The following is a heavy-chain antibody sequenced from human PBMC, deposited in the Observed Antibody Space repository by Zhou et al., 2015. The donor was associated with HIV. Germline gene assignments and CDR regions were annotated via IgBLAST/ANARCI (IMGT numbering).Heavy chain of an antibody. J-gene: IGHJ4*01. D-gene: IGHD5-24*01. CDR3: TKQMPLRELP. Sequence: LQSATEVRKPGASLRVSCQASGYTFTDWYIDWVRQVPGDGLQWMGRLNPYTGGADFSPNFGAGFPLTRDTSVSTAYLELTSLTSEDTAVYYCTKQMPLRELPGGHGTLVTVSS. V-gene: IGHV1-2*06. CDR1: GYTFTDWY. CDR2: LNPYTGGA.